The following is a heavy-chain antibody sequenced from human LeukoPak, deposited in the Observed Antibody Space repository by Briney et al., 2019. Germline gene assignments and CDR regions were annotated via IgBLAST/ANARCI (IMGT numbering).Heavy chain of an antibody. V-gene: IGHV1-18*04. D-gene: IGHD2-2*01. Sequence: ASVKVSCKASGITFTAYHMHWVRQAPGQGLEWMGWISAYNGNTNYAQKLQGRVTMTTDTSTSTAYMELRSLRSDDTAVYYCASVVVVPAATLGYYYYYMDVWGKGTTVTVSS. J-gene: IGHJ6*03. CDR1: GITFTAYH. CDR3: ASVVVVPAATLGYYYYYMDV. CDR2: ISAYNGNT.